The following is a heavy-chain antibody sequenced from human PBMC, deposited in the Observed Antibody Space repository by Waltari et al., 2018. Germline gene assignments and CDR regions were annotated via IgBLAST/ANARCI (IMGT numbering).Heavy chain of an antibody. V-gene: IGHV4-59*01. CDR3: ARTRDGHFDY. J-gene: IGHJ4*02. Sequence: QVQLQESGPGLVKPSETLSLPCTVSGGSISSYYCSWIRKPPGKGLEWIGYIYYSGSTNYNPSLKSRVTISVDTSKNQFSLKLSSVTAADTAVYYCARTRDGHFDYWGQGTLVTVSS. CDR2: IYYSGST. CDR1: GGSISSYY.